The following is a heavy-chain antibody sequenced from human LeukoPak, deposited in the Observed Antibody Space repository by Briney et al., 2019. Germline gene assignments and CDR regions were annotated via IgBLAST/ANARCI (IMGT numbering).Heavy chain of an antibody. V-gene: IGHV1-2*02. D-gene: IGHD2-2*01. Sequence: ASVKVSCKASGYTFTGYYMHWVRQAPGQGLEWMGWINPNSGGTSYAQKFQGRVTMTRDTSISTAYMELSRLRSDDTAVYYCARLGYCSSTSCYDAFDIWGQGTMVTVSS. CDR2: INPNSGGT. CDR1: GYTFTGYY. CDR3: ARLGYCSSTSCYDAFDI. J-gene: IGHJ3*02.